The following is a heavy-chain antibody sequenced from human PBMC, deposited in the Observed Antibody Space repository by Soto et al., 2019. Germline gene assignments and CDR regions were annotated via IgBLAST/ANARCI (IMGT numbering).Heavy chain of an antibody. CDR1: GGSVSSYY. J-gene: IGHJ6*02. D-gene: IGHD1-26*01. CDR3: ARGRWELLRRYYYGMDV. Sequence: SETLSLTCTVSGGSVSSYYWSWIRQPAGKGLEWIGRIYTSGSTNYNPSLKSRVTMSVDTSKNQFSLKLSSVTAADTAVYYCARGRWELLRRYYYGMDVWGQGTAVTVSS. CDR2: IYTSGST. V-gene: IGHV4-4*07.